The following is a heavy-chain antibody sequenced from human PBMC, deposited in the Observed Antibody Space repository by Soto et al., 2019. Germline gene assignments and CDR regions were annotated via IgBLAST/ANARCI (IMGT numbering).Heavy chain of an antibody. CDR1: GFTFSSYG. Sequence: QAQLVESGGGVVQPGRSLRLSCAASGFTFSSYGMHWVRQAPGKGLEWVAVIWYDGSNKYYADSVKGRFTISRDNSKNTLYLQMNSLRAEDTAVYYCARGGHLLLCPLDYWGQGTLVTVSS. CDR3: ARGGHLLLCPLDY. J-gene: IGHJ4*02. D-gene: IGHD3-10*02. CDR2: IWYDGSNK. V-gene: IGHV3-33*01.